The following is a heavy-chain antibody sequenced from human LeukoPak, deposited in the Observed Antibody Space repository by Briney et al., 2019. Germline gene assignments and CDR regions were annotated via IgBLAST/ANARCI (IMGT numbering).Heavy chain of an antibody. CDR3: AGGYAFDV. V-gene: IGHV6-1*01. Sequence: SQTLSLTCAISGDSVSNNNGAWNWIRQSPSRGLEWLGRTYYRSQWHNDYARSVMSRISVDPDTSNNQFSLHLSSLTPDDTAVYYCAGGYAFDVWGQGTMVTVSS. CDR1: GDSVSNNNGA. J-gene: IGHJ3*01. CDR2: TYYRSQWHN.